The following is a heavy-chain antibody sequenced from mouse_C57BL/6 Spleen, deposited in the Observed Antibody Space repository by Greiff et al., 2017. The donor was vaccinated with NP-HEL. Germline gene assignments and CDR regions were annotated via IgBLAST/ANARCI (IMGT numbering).Heavy chain of an antibody. V-gene: IGHV1-42*01. CDR1: GYSFTGYY. J-gene: IGHJ3*01. D-gene: IGHD1-1*01. CDR2: INPSTGGT. CDR3: ARGYYYGWAWFAY. Sequence: EVQLQQSGPELVKPGASVKISCKASGYSFTGYYMNWVKQSPEKSLEWIGEINPSTGGTTYNQKFKAKATLTVDKSSSTAYMQLKSLTSEDSAVYYCARGYYYGWAWFAYWGQGTLVTVSA.